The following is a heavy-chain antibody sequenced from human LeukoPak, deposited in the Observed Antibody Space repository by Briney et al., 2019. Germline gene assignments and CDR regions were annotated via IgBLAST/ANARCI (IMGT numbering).Heavy chain of an antibody. CDR3: ARELRVSNYGMDV. Sequence: GGSLRLSCAASGFDVGRNYMNWVRQAPGKGLEWVSAITDSSTSTYYADSVKGRFTISRHNAKNSLYLQMNSLRAEDTAVYYCARELRVSNYGMDVWGQGTTVTVSS. CDR2: ITDSSTST. CDR1: GFDVGRNY. J-gene: IGHJ6*02. V-gene: IGHV3-21*01.